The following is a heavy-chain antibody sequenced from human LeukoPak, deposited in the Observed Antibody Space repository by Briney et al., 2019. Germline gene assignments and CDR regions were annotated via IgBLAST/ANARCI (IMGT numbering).Heavy chain of an antibody. V-gene: IGHV4-61*02. CDR3: ARLRALRYFDWFDY. Sequence: SETLSLTCTVSGGSISSGSYYWSWIRQPAGKGLEWIGRIYTSGSTNYNPSLKSRVTISVDTSKNQFSLKLSSVTAADTAVYYCARLRALRYFDWFDYWGQGTLVTVSS. D-gene: IGHD3-9*01. CDR2: IYTSGST. CDR1: GGSISSGSYY. J-gene: IGHJ4*02.